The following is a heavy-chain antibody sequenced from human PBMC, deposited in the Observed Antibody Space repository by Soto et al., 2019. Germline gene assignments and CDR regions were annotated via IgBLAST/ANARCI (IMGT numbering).Heavy chain of an antibody. J-gene: IGHJ4*02. CDR3: VKDLGGLVYTFDH. D-gene: IGHD6-19*01. CDR1: GFTFSSYG. V-gene: IGHV3-30*18. CDR2: ISNDGSNK. Sequence: QVQLVESGGGVVQPGRSLRLSCAASGFTFSSYGMHWVRQAPGKGLEWVTVISNDGSNKYYADSVKGRFTISRDNSKNTLYLQLNSLRAEDTAVYYCVKDLGGLVYTFDHWGQGTLVTVSS.